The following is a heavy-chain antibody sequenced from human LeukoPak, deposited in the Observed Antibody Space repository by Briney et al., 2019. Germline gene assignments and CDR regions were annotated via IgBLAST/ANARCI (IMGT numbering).Heavy chain of an antibody. CDR2: IYYSGST. CDR3: ARHVDWFGESPFDY. Sequence: SETLSLTCTVSGGSISSSSYYWGWIRQPPGKGLEWIGSIYYSGSTYYNPSLKSRVTISVDTSKNQFSLKLSSVTAADTAMYYCARHVDWFGESPFDYWGQGTLVTVSS. CDR1: GGSISSSSYY. V-gene: IGHV4-39*01. D-gene: IGHD3-10*01. J-gene: IGHJ4*02.